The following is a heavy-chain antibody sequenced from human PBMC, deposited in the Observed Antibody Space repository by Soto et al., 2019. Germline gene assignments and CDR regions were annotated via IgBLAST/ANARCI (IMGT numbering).Heavy chain of an antibody. CDR2: IIPIFGTA. CDR1: GGTFSSYA. V-gene: IGHV1-69*13. J-gene: IGHJ6*02. CDR3: ARGYYGSGSYSPYYYGMDV. D-gene: IGHD3-10*01. Sequence: GASVKVSCKASGGTFSSYAISWVRHAPGQGLEWMGGIIPIFGTANYAQKFQGRVTITADESTSTAYMELSSLRSEDTAVYYCARGYYGSGSYSPYYYGMDVWGQGTTVTVS.